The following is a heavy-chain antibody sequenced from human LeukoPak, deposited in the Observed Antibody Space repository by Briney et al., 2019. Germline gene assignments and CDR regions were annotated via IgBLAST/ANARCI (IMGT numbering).Heavy chain of an antibody. CDR1: GFAFNTYT. CDR2: ISDTTSFI. CDR3: ARDKDYYGSTAYTPFDY. D-gene: IGHD3-22*01. Sequence: PGGSLRLSCEASGFAFNTYTMNWVRQAPGKGLEWVSTISDTTSFIYYADSVKGRFTISRDNAKNSLYLEMNSLRAEDTAVYFCARDKDYYGSTAYTPFDYWGQGTLVTVSS. V-gene: IGHV3-21*01. J-gene: IGHJ4*02.